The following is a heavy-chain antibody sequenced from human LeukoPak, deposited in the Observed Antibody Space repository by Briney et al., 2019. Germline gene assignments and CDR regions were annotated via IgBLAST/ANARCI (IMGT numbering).Heavy chain of an antibody. V-gene: IGHV3-23*01. CDR1: GFTFSSYA. D-gene: IGHD2-2*01. Sequence: GGSLRLSCAASGFTFSSYAMSWVRQAPGKGLEWVSAISGSGGSTYYADSVKGRFTISRDNSKNTLYLQMNSLRAEDTAVYYCAKDLGSLRTSYLREAFDIWGQGTMVTVSS. CDR2: ISGSGGST. CDR3: AKDLGSLRTSYLREAFDI. J-gene: IGHJ3*02.